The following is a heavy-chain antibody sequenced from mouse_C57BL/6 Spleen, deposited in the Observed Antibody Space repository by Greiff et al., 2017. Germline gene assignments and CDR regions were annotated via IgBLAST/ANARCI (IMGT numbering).Heavy chain of an antibody. V-gene: IGHV5-9*01. CDR2: ISGGGGNT. J-gene: IGHJ4*01. Sequence: EVKLMESGGGLVKPGGSLKLSCAASGFTFSSYTMSWVRQTPEKRLAWVATISGGGGNTYYPDSVKGRFTISRDNAKNTLYLQMSSLRSEDTALYYCARPGYDYAMDYWGQGTSVTVSS. CDR3: ARPGYDYAMDY. CDR1: GFTFSSYT. D-gene: IGHD2-10*02.